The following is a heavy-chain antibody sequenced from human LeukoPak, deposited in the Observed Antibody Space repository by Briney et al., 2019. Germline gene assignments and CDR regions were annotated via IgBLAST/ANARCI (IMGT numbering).Heavy chain of an antibody. V-gene: IGHV3-30-3*01. D-gene: IGHD3-22*01. Sequence: PGGSLRLSCAASGFTFSSYAMHWVRQAPGKGLEWVAVISYDGSNKYYADSVKGRFTISRDNSKNTLYLQMNSLRAEDTAVYYCARERGEYYDSSGYYHDYFDYWGQGTLVTVSS. J-gene: IGHJ4*02. CDR3: ARERGEYYDSSGYYHDYFDY. CDR1: GFTFSSYA. CDR2: ISYDGSNK.